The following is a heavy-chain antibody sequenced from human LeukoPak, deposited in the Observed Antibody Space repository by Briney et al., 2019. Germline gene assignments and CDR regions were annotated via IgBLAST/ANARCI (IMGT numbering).Heavy chain of an antibody. Sequence: GGSLRLSCAASGFTFSSYGMHWVRQAPGKGLEWVAFIRYDGSNKYYADSVKGRFTISRDNSKNTLYLQMNSLRAEDTAVYYCAKDLRVGWNYVPPYNWFDPWGQGTLVTVSS. D-gene: IGHD1-7*01. V-gene: IGHV3-30*02. CDR1: GFTFSSYG. CDR3: AKDLRVGWNYVPPYNWFDP. J-gene: IGHJ5*02. CDR2: IRYDGSNK.